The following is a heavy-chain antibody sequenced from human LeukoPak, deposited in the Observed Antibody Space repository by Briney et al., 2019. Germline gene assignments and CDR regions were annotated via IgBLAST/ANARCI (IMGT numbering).Heavy chain of an antibody. D-gene: IGHD6-13*01. J-gene: IGHJ4*02. CDR3: ARDPDSSSWYGGVVFDY. Sequence: ASVKVSCKASGYTFTCYYMHWVRQAPGQGLEWMGWINPNSGGTNYAQKFQGRVTMTRDTSISTAYMELSRLRSDDTAVYYCARDPDSSSWYGGVVFDYWGQGTLVTVSS. CDR1: GYTFTCYY. V-gene: IGHV1-2*02. CDR2: INPNSGGT.